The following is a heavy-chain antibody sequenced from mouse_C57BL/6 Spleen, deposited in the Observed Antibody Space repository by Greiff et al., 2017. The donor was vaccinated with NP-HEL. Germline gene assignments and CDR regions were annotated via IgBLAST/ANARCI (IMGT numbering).Heavy chain of an antibody. Sequence: EVKLMESGPGLVKPSQSLSLTCSVTGYSITSGYYWNWIRQFPGNKLEWMGYISYDGSNNYNPSLKNRISITRDTSKNQFFLKLNSVTTEDTATYYCARVNYYGYDAAYFDYWGQGTTLTVSS. J-gene: IGHJ2*01. CDR3: ARVNYYGYDAAYFDY. V-gene: IGHV3-6*01. CDR2: ISYDGSN. CDR1: GYSITSGYY. D-gene: IGHD2-2*01.